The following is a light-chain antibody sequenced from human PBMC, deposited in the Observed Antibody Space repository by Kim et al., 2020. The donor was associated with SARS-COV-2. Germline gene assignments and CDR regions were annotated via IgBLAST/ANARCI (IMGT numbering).Light chain of an antibody. V-gene: IGKV1-39*01. Sequence: DIQMTQSPSSLSASVGDRVTITCRASQSISTYLNWYQQKAGEAPKLLIYAASSLQSGVPSRFSGSGSGTDFTLTISSLQPEDFATYYCQQTYSTPHTFGQGTKLEI. CDR1: QSISTY. J-gene: IGKJ2*01. CDR2: AAS. CDR3: QQTYSTPHT.